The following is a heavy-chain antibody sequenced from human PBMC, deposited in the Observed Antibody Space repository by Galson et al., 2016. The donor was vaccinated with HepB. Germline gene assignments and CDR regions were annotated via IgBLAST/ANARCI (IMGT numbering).Heavy chain of an antibody. CDR2: ISFDGSNT. V-gene: IGHV3-30*18. Sequence: SLRLSCAASGFPFSGYGMHWVRQAPGKGLEWVAVISFDGSNTYYADSVKGRFTISRDNSKNTLYLQMNTLRAEDTAVYYCAKGVYSRGWYPDYEYFKHWGQGTLVTVSS. CDR1: GFPFSGYG. CDR3: AKGVYSRGWYPDYEYFKH. J-gene: IGHJ1*01. D-gene: IGHD6-19*01.